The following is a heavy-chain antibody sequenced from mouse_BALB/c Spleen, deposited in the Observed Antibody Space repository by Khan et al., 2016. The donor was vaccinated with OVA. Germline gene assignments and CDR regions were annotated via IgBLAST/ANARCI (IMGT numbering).Heavy chain of an antibody. CDR1: GYTFTSYV. J-gene: IGHJ3*01. V-gene: IGHV1S136*01. Sequence: EVQLQQSGPELVKPGASVKMSCKASGYTFTSYVMHWVKQKPGQGLEWIGYIYPFNGDTLYNEKFKDKATLTSDKSTSTAYMEISSLTSEDSAVYFCPPVGSYYVSFAYWGQGTLVTVSA. D-gene: IGHD2-12*01. CDR2: IYPFNGDT. CDR3: PPVGSYYVSFAY.